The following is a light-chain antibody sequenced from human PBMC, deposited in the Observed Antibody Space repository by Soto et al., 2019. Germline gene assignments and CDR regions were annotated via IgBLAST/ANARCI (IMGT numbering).Light chain of an antibody. V-gene: IGKV3-11*01. CDR2: HAS. CDR3: QQRSNWPPYT. J-gene: IGKJ2*01. CDR1: QSVSSY. Sequence: EIVLTQSPATLSLSPGERATLSCRASQSVSSYLAWYQQKPGQAPRLLLYHASNRATGIPARFSGSGSGTDFTLTISSLDPEDFAVYYCQQRSNWPPYTFGQGTKLVIK.